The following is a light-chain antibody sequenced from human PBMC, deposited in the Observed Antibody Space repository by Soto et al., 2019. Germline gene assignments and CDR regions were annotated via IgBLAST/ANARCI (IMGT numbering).Light chain of an antibody. CDR3: QQYHSYWT. V-gene: IGKV1-5*01. CDR1: QSISNW. Sequence: DIHMTQSRSTLAAAVGDRVTISRRASQSISNWLAWYQQKPGKAPKLLIYDASSLESGVSLRFSGSGSGTEFTLTISSLQTDDFSTSYCQQYHSYWTFGQGTKVYI. J-gene: IGKJ1*01. CDR2: DAS.